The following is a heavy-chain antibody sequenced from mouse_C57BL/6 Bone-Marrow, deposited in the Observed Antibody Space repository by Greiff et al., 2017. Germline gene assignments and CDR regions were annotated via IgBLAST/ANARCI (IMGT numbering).Heavy chain of an antibody. CDR1: GYTFTDYE. CDR3: TDSSFYAMDD. J-gene: IGHJ4*01. CDR2: IDPETGGT. Sequence: VQLQQSGAELVRPGASVTLSCKASGYTFTDYEMHWVKQTPVHGLEWIGAIDPETGGTAYNQKFKGKAILTADKSSSTAYMELRSLTSEDSAVYYCTDSSFYAMDDWGKGTSVTVSS. D-gene: IGHD6-1*01. V-gene: IGHV1-15*01.